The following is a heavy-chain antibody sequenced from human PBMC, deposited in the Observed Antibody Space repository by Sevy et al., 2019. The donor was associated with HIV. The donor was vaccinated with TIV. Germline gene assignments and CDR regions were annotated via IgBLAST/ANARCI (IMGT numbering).Heavy chain of an antibody. CDR2: LNYDGSYT. D-gene: IGHD3-16*01. CDR1: GFTFSSHW. V-gene: IGHV3-74*01. J-gene: IGHJ3*02. CDR3: ARSKVGVGDAFDI. Sequence: GGCLRLSCAASGFTFSSHWMQWVRQAPGKGLVWVSRLNYDGSYTNYADSVKGRFTISRDNAKSTLYLQMNSLRAEDTALYYCARSKVGVGDAFDIWGQGTMVTVSS.